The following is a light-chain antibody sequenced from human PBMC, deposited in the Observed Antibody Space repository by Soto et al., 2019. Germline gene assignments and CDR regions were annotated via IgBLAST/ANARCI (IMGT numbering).Light chain of an antibody. CDR2: DAS. J-gene: IGKJ5*01. CDR3: QQYGSSPPIT. Sequence: DIQMTQSPSSLSASVGDRVTITCQASQNINNYLNWYQQKPGRAPKLLIYDASNLEAGVPSRFRGSGSGTDFTFTISRLQPEDIATYYCQQYGSSPPITFGQGTRLEIK. V-gene: IGKV1-33*01. CDR1: QNINNY.